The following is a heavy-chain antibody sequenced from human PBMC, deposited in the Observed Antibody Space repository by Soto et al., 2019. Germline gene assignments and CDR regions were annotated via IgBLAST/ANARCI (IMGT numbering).Heavy chain of an antibody. D-gene: IGHD1-7*01. Sequence: QVQLVQSGAEVKRPGSSVKVSCKASGGTFSSYAISWVRQPPGQGLEWMGGIIPIFVTANYAQKFQGRVTITADESTSTAYMEASSLRSEDTAVYYCARGGNWNYGGDGWFDPWGQGTLVTVSS. J-gene: IGHJ5*02. CDR1: GGTFSSYA. V-gene: IGHV1-69*01. CDR2: IIPIFVTA. CDR3: ARGGNWNYGGDGWFDP.